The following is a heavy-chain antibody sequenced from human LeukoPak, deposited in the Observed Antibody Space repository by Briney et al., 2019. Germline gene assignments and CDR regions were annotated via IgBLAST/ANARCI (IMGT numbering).Heavy chain of an antibody. CDR3: ASSIVVVPAAISGRVDC. CDR1: GGTITTYY. Sequence: SETLSLTCTVSGGTITTYYWSWIRQPPGKGLEWIAYINYAGTTNYNPSLKSRVTISVDRSKNQFSLKLSSVTAADTAVYYCASSIVVVPAAISGRVDCWGQGTLVTVSS. J-gene: IGHJ4*02. V-gene: IGHV4-59*12. D-gene: IGHD2-2*02. CDR2: INYAGTT.